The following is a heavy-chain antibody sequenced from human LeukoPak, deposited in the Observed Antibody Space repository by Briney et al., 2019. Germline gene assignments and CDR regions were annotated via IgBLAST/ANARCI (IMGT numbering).Heavy chain of an antibody. J-gene: IGHJ4*02. CDR2: IKQDGSEK. CDR3: ARDKVDGDSYFDS. CDR1: GFTFSNYW. Sequence: GGSLRLSCAASGFTFSNYWMSWVRQAPGKGLEWVANIKQDGSEKYYVDSVKGRFTISRDNAKNSLYPQMNSLRAEDTAVYYCARDKVDGDSYFDSWGQGTLVTVSS. D-gene: IGHD4-17*01. V-gene: IGHV3-7*01.